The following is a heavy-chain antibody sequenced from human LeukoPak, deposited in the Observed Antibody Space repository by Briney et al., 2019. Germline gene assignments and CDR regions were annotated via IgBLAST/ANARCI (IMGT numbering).Heavy chain of an antibody. CDR3: ATHFPVAEGQYYYYYYYMDV. V-gene: IGHV1-24*01. J-gene: IGHJ6*03. D-gene: IGHD2/OR15-2a*01. CDR2: FDPEDGET. CDR1: GYTLTELS. Sequence: GASVKVSCKVSGYTLTELSMHWVRQAPGKGLEWMGGFDPEDGETIYAQRFQGRVTMTEDTSTDTAYMELSSLRSEDTAVYYCATHFPVAEGQYYYYYYYMDVWGKGTTVTVSS.